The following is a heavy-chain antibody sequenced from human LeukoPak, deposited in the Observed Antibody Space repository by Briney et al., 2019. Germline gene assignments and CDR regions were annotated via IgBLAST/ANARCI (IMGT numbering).Heavy chain of an antibody. CDR2: ISYDGSNK. CDR1: GFTFSSYG. J-gene: IGHJ4*02. Sequence: PGRSLRLSCAASGFTFSSYGMHWVRQAPGKGPEWVALISYDGSNKYYADSVKGRFTISRDNSKNTLYLQMNSLRAEDTAVYYCAKDYCSSTSCKTIDYWGQGTLVTVSS. D-gene: IGHD2-2*01. V-gene: IGHV3-30*18. CDR3: AKDYCSSTSCKTIDY.